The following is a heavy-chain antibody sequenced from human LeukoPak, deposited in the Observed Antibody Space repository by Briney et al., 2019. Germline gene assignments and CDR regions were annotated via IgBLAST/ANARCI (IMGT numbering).Heavy chain of an antibody. CDR2: INPNSGGT. Sequence: ASVKVSCKASGYTFTGYYMHWVRQAPGQGLEWMGWINPNSGGTNYAQKFQGRVTMTRDTSISTAYMELSRLRSDGTAVYYCARELYCSGGSCYKWFDPWGQGTLVTVSS. V-gene: IGHV1-2*02. CDR1: GYTFTGYY. D-gene: IGHD2-15*01. J-gene: IGHJ5*02. CDR3: ARELYCSGGSCYKWFDP.